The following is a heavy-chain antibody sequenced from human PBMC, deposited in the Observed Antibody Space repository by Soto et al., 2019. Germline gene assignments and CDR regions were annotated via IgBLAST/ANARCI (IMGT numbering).Heavy chain of an antibody. Sequence: SETLSLTCTVSGGSISSGDYYWSWIRQPPGKGLEWIGYIYYSGSTYYNPSLKSRVTISVDTSKNQFSLKLSSVTAADTAVYYCARGVGCSSTSCYFNYYYYGMDVCGQGTTVTVYS. CDR1: GGSISSGDYY. J-gene: IGHJ6*02. V-gene: IGHV4-30-4*01. D-gene: IGHD2-2*01. CDR2: IYYSGST. CDR3: ARGVGCSSTSCYFNYYYYGMDV.